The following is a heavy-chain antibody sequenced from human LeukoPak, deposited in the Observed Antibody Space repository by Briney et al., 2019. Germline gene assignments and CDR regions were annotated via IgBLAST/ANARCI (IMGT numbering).Heavy chain of an antibody. J-gene: IGHJ6*02. CDR2: MNPNNGVA. CDR3: ARDGGGGDSSLYGMDV. CDR1: GYTFTGHY. Sequence: ASVKVSCKASGYTFTGHYVHWVRQAPGQGLEWLGWMNPNNGVAHYAQEFQGRVTMTRDTSITTVYMELSRLSVDDTAMYYCARDGGGGDSSLYGMDVWGQGTTVTVSS. V-gene: IGHV1-2*02. D-gene: IGHD3-16*01.